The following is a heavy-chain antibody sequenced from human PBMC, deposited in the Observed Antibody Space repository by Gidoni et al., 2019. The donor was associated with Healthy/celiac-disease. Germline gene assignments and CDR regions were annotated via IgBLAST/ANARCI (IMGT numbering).Heavy chain of an antibody. J-gene: IGHJ6*02. Sequence: QLQLQESGPGLVKPSETPSLPCTVSGGSLSSSSYYWGWIRPPPGKGLEWIGSIYYSGSTYYNPSLKSRVTISVDTSKNQFSLKLSSVTAADTAVYYCARYDFWSGYYYYGMDVWGQGTTVTVSS. CDR1: GGSLSSSSYY. D-gene: IGHD3-3*01. CDR2: IYYSGST. V-gene: IGHV4-39*01. CDR3: ARYDFWSGYYYYGMDV.